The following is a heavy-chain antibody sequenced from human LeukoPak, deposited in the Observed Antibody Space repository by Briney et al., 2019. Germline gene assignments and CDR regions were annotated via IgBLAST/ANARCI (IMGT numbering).Heavy chain of an antibody. CDR3: THGSMYQLDY. V-gene: IGHV3-23*01. D-gene: IGHD2-2*01. CDR2: MSSSDDGR. Sequence: GGSLRLSCATSGFSFSSYAMSWVRQAPGKGLEWVSAMSSSDDGRYYAASVKGRFTISRDNSKNTLYLQMNSLRAEDTAVYYCTHGSMYQLDYWGQGTLVTVSS. CDR1: GFSFSSYA. J-gene: IGHJ4*02.